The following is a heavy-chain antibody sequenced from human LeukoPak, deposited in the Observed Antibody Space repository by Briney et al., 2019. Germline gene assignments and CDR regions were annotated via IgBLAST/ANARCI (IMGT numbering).Heavy chain of an antibody. CDR1: GFTFDDYA. D-gene: IGHD3-22*01. J-gene: IGHJ6*02. CDR3: AKGTYYYDSSGYYPDYYYGMDV. V-gene: IGHV3-9*01. Sequence: PGRSLRLSCVASGFTFDDYAMHWVRQAPGKGLEWVSGISWNSGSIGYADSVKGRFTISRDNAKNSLYLQMNSLRAEDTALYYCAKGTYYYDSSGYYPDYYYGMDVWGQGTTVTVSS. CDR2: ISWNSGSI.